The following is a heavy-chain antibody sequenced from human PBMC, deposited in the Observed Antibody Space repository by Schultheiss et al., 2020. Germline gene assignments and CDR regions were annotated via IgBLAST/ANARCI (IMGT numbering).Heavy chain of an antibody. CDR2: IKQDGSEK. J-gene: IGHJ5*02. V-gene: IGHV3-7*01. CDR3: ARDLSAFSVATITS. CDR1: GFTFSSYS. Sequence: GGSLRLSCAASGFTFSSYSMNWVRQAPGKGLEWVANIKQDGSEKYYVDSVKGRFTISRDNSTNTLYLQMNSLRAEDTAVYYCARDLSAFSVATITSWGQGTLVTVSS. D-gene: IGHD5-12*01.